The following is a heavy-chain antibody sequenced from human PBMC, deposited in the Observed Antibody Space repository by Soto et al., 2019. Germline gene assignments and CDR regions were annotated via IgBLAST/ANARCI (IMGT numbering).Heavy chain of an antibody. J-gene: IGHJ4*02. CDR1: GYTFTGYY. V-gene: IGHV1-2*04. D-gene: IGHD4-4*01. CDR2: INPNSGGT. CDR3: ARTHSNYDPFDS. Sequence: QVQLVQSGAEVKKPGASVKVSCKASGYTFTGYYMHWVRQAPGQGLEWMGWINPNSGGTNYAQKFQGCVTMTRDTSSSTAYMELSRLRSDDTAVYHCARTHSNYDPFDSWGQGTLVTVSS.